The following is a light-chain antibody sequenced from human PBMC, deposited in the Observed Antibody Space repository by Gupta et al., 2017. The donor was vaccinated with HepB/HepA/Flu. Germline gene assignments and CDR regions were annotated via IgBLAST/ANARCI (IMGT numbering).Light chain of an antibody. CDR1: QGISNS. V-gene: IGKV1-16*02. CDR2: TAS. J-gene: IGKJ5*01. CDR3: QQENSYPLT. Sequence: DIQMTQSPSSLSASVGDRVTITCRASQGISNSLAWFQRKPGLAPKSLISTASSLHTGVPSKFSGSGSGTEFTLTIISRHPEDSATYYCQQENSYPLTFGQATRVEIK.